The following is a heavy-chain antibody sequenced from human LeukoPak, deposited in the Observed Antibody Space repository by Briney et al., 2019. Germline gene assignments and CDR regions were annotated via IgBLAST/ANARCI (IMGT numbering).Heavy chain of an antibody. V-gene: IGHV3-48*03. Sequence: GGSLRLSCAASGFTFSSYEMNWVRQAPGKGLEWVSYISSSGSTIYYADSVKGRFTISRDNAKSSLYLQMNSLRAEDTAVYYCARDKDVYGSSGSFDYWGQGTLVTVSS. CDR2: ISSSGSTI. CDR1: GFTFSSYE. J-gene: IGHJ4*02. D-gene: IGHD3-22*01. CDR3: ARDKDVYGSSGSFDY.